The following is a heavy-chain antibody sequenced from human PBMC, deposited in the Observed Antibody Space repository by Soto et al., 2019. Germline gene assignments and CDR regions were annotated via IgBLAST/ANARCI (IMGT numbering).Heavy chain of an antibody. CDR2: INHSGST. J-gene: IGHJ6*03. V-gene: IGHV4-34*01. CDR3: GTVLRDTLKNRYCTNGVCPYYYYYYMDV. CDR1: GGSFSGYY. D-gene: IGHD2-8*01. Sequence: SSETLSLTCAVYGGSFSGYYWSWIRQPPGKGLEWIGEINHSGSTNYNPSLKSRVTISVDTSKNQFSLKLSSVTAADTAVYYCGTVLRDTLKNRYCTNGVCPYYYYYYMDVWGKGTTVTVSS.